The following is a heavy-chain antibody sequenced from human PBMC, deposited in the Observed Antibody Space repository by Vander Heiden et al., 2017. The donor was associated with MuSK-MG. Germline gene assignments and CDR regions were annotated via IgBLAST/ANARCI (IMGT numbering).Heavy chain of an antibody. CDR2: INPDSGGT. D-gene: IGHD1-1*01. V-gene: IGHV1-2*02. CDR3: ARVQSALYYYMDV. J-gene: IGHJ6*03. CDR1: GYTFTDYY. Sequence: QVQLVQSGAEVKKPGASVKVSCKASGYTFTDYYLHWVRQGPGQGLEWMGWINPDSGGTNYAQKFQGRVTMTRDTSISTAYMELSRLRSDDTAVYYCARVQSALYYYMDVWGKGTTVTVSS.